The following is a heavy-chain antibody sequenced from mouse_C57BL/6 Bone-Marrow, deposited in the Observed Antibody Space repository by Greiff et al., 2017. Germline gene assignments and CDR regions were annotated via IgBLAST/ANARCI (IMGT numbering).Heavy chain of an antibody. V-gene: IGHV1-18*01. CDR2: INPNNGGT. CDR1: GYTFTDYN. J-gene: IGHJ1*03. D-gene: IGHD1-1*01. Sequence: EVQLQQSGPELVKPGASVKIPCKASGYTFTDYNMDWVKQSHGKSLEWIGAINPNNGGTIYNQKFKGKATLTVDKSSSTAYMELRSLTSEDTAVYYCARPYYYGSSHWYFDVWGTGTTVTVSS. CDR3: ARPYYYGSSHWYFDV.